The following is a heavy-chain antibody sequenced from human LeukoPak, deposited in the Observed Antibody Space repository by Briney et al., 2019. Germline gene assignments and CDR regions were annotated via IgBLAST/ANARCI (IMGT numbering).Heavy chain of an antibody. Sequence: GGSLRLSCAASGFTFSSYAMSWVRQAPGKGLEWVSAISGSGGSTYYADSVKGRFTISRDNSKNTLYLQMNSLRAEDTAVYYCAKSRSMVRGVNHYYYYYMDVWGKGTTVTVSS. CDR2: ISGSGGST. V-gene: IGHV3-23*01. D-gene: IGHD3-10*01. CDR3: AKSRSMVRGVNHYYYYYMDV. J-gene: IGHJ6*03. CDR1: GFTFSSYA.